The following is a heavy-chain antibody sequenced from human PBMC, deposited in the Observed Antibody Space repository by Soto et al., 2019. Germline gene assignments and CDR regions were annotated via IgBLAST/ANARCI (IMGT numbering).Heavy chain of an antibody. D-gene: IGHD6-19*01. CDR3: ARDGQWLPRDGLRSSYYFDY. V-gene: IGHV3-33*01. Sequence: QVQLVESGGGVVQPGRSLRLPLAGPGFNFRSYFMHWARQAPGKGLGGVAVIWYDGGNKYYADSVKGRFTISRDNSKNTLYLQMNSLRAEDTAVYYCARDGQWLPRDGLRSSYYFDYWGQGTLVTVSS. CDR1: GFNFRSYF. J-gene: IGHJ4*02. CDR2: IWYDGGNK.